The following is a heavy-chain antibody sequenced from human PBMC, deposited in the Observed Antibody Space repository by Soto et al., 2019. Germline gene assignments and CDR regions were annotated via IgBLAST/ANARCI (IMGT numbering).Heavy chain of an antibody. CDR3: ARDLPTTARIPDV. Sequence: QVQLQESGPGLVKPSQTLSLTCTVSGGSISSGDYYWSWIRQPPGKGLEWIGYIYYSGSTYYNPSLKSRVPIPVDTSTNQFSLKLSSVTAADTAVYYCARDLPTTARIPDVWGQGTTVTVSS. CDR2: IYYSGST. J-gene: IGHJ6*02. D-gene: IGHD2-21*02. V-gene: IGHV4-30-4*01. CDR1: GGSISSGDYY.